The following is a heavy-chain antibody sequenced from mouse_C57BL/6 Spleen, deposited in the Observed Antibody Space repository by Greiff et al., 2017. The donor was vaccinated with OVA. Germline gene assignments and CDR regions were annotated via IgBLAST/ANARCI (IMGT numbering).Heavy chain of an antibody. Sequence: EVKLVESEGGLVQPGSSMKLSCTASGFTFSDYYMAWVRQVPEKGLEWVANINYDGSSTYYLDSLKSRFIISRDNAKNILYLQMSSLKSEDTATYYCARDHTYYYGSSTGEMDYWGQGTSVTVSS. CDR3: ARDHTYYYGSSTGEMDY. V-gene: IGHV5-16*01. CDR2: INYDGSST. CDR1: GFTFSDYY. J-gene: IGHJ4*01. D-gene: IGHD1-1*01.